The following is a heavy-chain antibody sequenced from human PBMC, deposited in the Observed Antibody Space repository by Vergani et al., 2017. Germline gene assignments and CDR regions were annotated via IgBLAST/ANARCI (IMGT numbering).Heavy chain of an antibody. J-gene: IGHJ4*02. D-gene: IGHD2-8*01. V-gene: IGHV3-21*02. CDR1: GFSFSSYS. CDR2: ISGSSSYV. CDR3: AGGLWDCTHIMCSPPSY. Sequence: EVQLVESGGGLVKPGGSLRLSCAASGFSFSSYSMNWVRQAPGKGLEWVASISGSSSYVFYRDSVEGRFTITRDNAKRSVYLQMNSLRAEDTAMYFCAGGLWDCTHIMCSPPSYWGQGTQVTVSS.